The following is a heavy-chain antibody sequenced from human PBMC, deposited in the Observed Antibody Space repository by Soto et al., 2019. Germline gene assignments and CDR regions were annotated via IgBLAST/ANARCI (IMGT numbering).Heavy chain of an antibody. Sequence: QVQLQQWGAGLLKPSETLSLTCAVYGGSFSGYYWSWIRQPPGKVLEWIGEINHSGSTNYNPSLKSRVTISVDTSKNQFSLKLSSVTAADTAVYYCARGRPREIVVVTASPYYFDYWGQGTLVTVSS. J-gene: IGHJ4*02. V-gene: IGHV4-34*01. CDR2: INHSGST. CDR1: GGSFSGYY. CDR3: ARGRPREIVVVTASPYYFDY. D-gene: IGHD2-21*02.